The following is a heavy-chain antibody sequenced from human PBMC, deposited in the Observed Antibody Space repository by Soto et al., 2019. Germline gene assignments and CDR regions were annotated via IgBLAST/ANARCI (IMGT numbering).Heavy chain of an antibody. CDR3: ARRTGSSTYYFDY. D-gene: IGHD6-6*01. CDR1: GGSISSYY. Sequence: SETLSLTCTVSGGSISSYYWSWIRQPPGKGLEWIGYIYYSGSTNYNPSLKSRVTMSVDKSKNQVFLKMTSVTAADTAVYYCARRTGSSTYYFDYWGQGALVTVSS. V-gene: IGHV4-59*08. CDR2: IYYSGST. J-gene: IGHJ4*02.